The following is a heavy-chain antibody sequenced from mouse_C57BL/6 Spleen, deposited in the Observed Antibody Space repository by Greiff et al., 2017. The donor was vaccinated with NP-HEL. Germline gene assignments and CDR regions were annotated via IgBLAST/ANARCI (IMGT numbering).Heavy chain of an antibody. CDR3: TRWGGMAY. J-gene: IGHJ3*01. CDR1: GYTFTDYE. Sequence: ESGAELVRPGASVTLSCKASGYTFTDYEMHWVKQTPVHGLEWIGAIDPETGGTAYNQKFKGKAILTADKSSSTAYMELRSLTAEDSAVYYCTRWGGMAYWGQGTLVTVSA. V-gene: IGHV1-15*01. CDR2: IDPETGGT.